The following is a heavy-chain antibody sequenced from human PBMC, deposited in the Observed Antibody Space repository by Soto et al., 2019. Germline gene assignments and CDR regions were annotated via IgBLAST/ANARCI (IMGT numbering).Heavy chain of an antibody. CDR3: ARDSNSGWFDAFDI. V-gene: IGHV3-48*01. Sequence: EVQLVESGGGLVQPGGSLRLSCAASGFTFSSYSMNWVRQAPGKGLEWVSYISSSSSTIYYADSVKGRFTISRDNAKNSLYLLMNSLRAEDTAVYYCARDSNSGWFDAFDIWGQGTMVTVSS. D-gene: IGHD6-19*01. J-gene: IGHJ3*02. CDR1: GFTFSSYS. CDR2: ISSSSSTI.